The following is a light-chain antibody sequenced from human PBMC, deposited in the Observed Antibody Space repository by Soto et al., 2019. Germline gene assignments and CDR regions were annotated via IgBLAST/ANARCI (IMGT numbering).Light chain of an antibody. V-gene: IGKV3-20*01. CDR1: QSISSTY. CDR2: GVS. Sequence: EIVLTQSPGTLSLSPGERATLSCRASQSISSTYLAWYQQKPGQAPRLLIHGVSNRATGIPDRFSGSGSGTDFTLIISRLQPEDFAVYYCHKYRGSPETFGQGTKVDI. CDR3: HKYRGSPET. J-gene: IGKJ1*01.